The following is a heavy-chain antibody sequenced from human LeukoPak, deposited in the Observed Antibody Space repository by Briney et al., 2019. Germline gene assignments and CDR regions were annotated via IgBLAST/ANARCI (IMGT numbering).Heavy chain of an antibody. D-gene: IGHD3-10*01. CDR2: ISSSSSYI. Sequence: GGSLRLSCAASGFTFSSYSMKWVRQAPGKGLEWVSSISSSSSYIYYADSVKGRFTISRDNAKNSLYLQMNSLRAEDTAVYYCATYYYGSGSYNFPFDYWGQGTLVTVSS. V-gene: IGHV3-21*01. J-gene: IGHJ4*02. CDR1: GFTFSSYS. CDR3: ATYYYGSGSYNFPFDY.